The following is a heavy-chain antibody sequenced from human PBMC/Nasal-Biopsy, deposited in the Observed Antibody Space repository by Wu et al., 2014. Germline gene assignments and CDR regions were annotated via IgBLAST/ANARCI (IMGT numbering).Heavy chain of an antibody. CDR3: ARDSGYCSGGSCTGWFDP. V-gene: IGHV3-23*01. CDR2: ISGSADRT. J-gene: IGHJ5*02. D-gene: IGHD2-15*01. Sequence: LRLSCAASGFTFSSYAMSWVRQAPGKGLEWVSVISGSADRTYYADSVKGRFTISRDNSKNTLYLQMNSLRAEDTAVYYCARDSGYCSGGSCTGWFDPWGQGTLVTVSS. CDR1: GFTFSSYA.